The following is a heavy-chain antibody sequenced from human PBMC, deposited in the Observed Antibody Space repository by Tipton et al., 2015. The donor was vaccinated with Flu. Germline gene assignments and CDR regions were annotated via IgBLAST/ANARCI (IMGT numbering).Heavy chain of an antibody. D-gene: IGHD6-13*01. CDR2: ISHSGST. V-gene: IGHV4-4*02. CDR3: ARCDLTSSTWYPYGMDV. CDR1: GGSISSSHW. J-gene: IGHJ6*02. Sequence: TLSLTCAVSGGSISSSHWWSWVRQPPGEGLEWIGEISHSGSTNYNPSLKSRVTISVDKSKNQFSLKLSSVTAADTAGYYCARCDLTSSTWYPYGMDVWGQGTTVTVSS.